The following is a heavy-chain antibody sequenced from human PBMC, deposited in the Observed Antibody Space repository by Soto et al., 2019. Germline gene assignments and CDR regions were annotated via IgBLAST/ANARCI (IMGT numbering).Heavy chain of an antibody. D-gene: IGHD4-17*01. CDR2: IIPIFGTA. Sequence: SVKVSCKASGGTFSSYAISWVRQAPGQGLEWMGGIIPIFGTANYAQKFQGRVTITADKSTSTAYMELSSLRSEDTAVYYCASTELTTVVKLGPSTSRNWFDPWGPGTLVTVSS. CDR1: GGTFSSYA. CDR3: ASTELTTVVKLGPSTSRNWFDP. V-gene: IGHV1-69*06. J-gene: IGHJ5*02.